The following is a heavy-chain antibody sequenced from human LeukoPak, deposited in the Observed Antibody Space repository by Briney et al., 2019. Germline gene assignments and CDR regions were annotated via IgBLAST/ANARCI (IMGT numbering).Heavy chain of an antibody. V-gene: IGHV4-34*01. J-gene: IGHJ4*02. D-gene: IGHD5-18*01. CDR3: ARLQLWFSTGGFDY. CDR1: GGSFSGYY. Sequence: SETLSLTCAVYGGSFSGYYWSWIRQPPGKGLEWIGEINHSGSTNYNPSLKSRVTISVDTSKNQFSLKLSSVTAADTAVYYCARLQLWFSTGGFDYWGQGTLVTVSS. CDR2: INHSGST.